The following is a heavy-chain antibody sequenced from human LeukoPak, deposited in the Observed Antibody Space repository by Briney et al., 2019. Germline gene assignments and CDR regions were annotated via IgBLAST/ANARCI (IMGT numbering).Heavy chain of an antibody. CDR1: GGSISSYY. Sequence: PSETLSLTCTVSGGSISSYYWSWIRQPPGKGLEWIGYIYYSGSTNYNPSLKSRVTISVDTSKNQFSLKLSSVTAADTAVYYCARASGLSASGGSFDYWGQGTLVTISS. CDR3: ARASGLSASGGSFDY. J-gene: IGHJ4*02. V-gene: IGHV4-59*01. D-gene: IGHD1-26*01. CDR2: IYYSGST.